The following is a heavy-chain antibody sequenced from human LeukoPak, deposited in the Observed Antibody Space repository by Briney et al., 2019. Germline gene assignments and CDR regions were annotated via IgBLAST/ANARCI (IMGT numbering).Heavy chain of an antibody. Sequence: PSETLSLTCTVSGGSISSGDYYWSWIRQPPGKGLEGIGYIYYSGSTYYNPSLKSRVTISVDTSKNQFSLKLSSVTAADTAVYYCAREGQGPEMRYCSSTSCYLSWFDPWGQGTLVTVSS. CDR1: GGSISSGDYY. J-gene: IGHJ5*02. D-gene: IGHD2-2*01. V-gene: IGHV4-30-4*01. CDR2: IYYSGST. CDR3: AREGQGPEMRYCSSTSCYLSWFDP.